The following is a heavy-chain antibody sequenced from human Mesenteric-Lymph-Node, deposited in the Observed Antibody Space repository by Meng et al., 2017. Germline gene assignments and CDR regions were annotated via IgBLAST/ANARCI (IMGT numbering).Heavy chain of an antibody. CDR2: ISSSAKTR. V-gene: IGHV3-11*01. Sequence: QVQLVESGGAWVKPGESLRLSCAASGFTFSDYYMSWVRQAPGKGLEWISYISSSAKTRYYADSVNGRFTISRDNAKNSLYLQMNSLRAEDTAAYYCASVARPWQYLVSWGQGTLVTVSS. CDR1: GFTFSDYY. J-gene: IGHJ5*02. D-gene: IGHD6-13*01. CDR3: ASVARPWQYLVS.